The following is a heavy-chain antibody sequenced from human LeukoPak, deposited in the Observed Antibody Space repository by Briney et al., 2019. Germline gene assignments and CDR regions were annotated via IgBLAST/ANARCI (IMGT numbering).Heavy chain of an antibody. J-gene: IGHJ4*02. V-gene: IGHV3-30*02. CDR3: AKDNYRYVDY. CDR1: GFTFSSYG. CDR2: IGNDENNK. D-gene: IGHD3-16*02. Sequence: GGSLRLSCAASGFTFSSYGMHWVRQAPGKGLEWVAFIGNDENNKKFGDPLKGRFTISRDNSKSTVYLQMNSLRVEDTAVYYCAKDNYRYVDYWGQGTLVIVSS.